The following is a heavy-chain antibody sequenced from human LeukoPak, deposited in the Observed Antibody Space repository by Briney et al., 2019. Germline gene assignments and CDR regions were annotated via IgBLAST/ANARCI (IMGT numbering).Heavy chain of an antibody. V-gene: IGHV1-69*13. CDR3: AITPPRLGYCTNGVCPFDY. J-gene: IGHJ4*02. CDR1: GGTFSSYA. D-gene: IGHD2-8*01. CDR2: IIPIFGTA. Sequence: GASVKVSCKASGGTFSSYAISWVRQAPGQGLEWMGGIIPIFGTANYAQKFQGRVTITADESTSTAYMELSSLRSEDTAVYYCAITPPRLGYCTNGVCPFDYWGQGTLVTVSS.